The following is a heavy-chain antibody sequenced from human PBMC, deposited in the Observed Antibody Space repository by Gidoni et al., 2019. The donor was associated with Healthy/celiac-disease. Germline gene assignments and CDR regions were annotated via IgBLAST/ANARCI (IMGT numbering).Heavy chain of an antibody. Sequence: QVQLQESGPGLVKPSETLSLTCTVSGYSISSGYYWGWIRQPPGKGLEWIGSIYHSGSTYYNPSLKSRVTISVDTSKNQFSLKLSSVTAADTAVYYCARHGVGYYDFWSGYSYYYGMDVWGQGTTVTVSS. CDR3: ARHGVGYYDFWSGYSYYYGMDV. V-gene: IGHV4-38-2*02. CDR2: IYHSGST. J-gene: IGHJ6*02. CDR1: GYSISSGYY. D-gene: IGHD3-3*01.